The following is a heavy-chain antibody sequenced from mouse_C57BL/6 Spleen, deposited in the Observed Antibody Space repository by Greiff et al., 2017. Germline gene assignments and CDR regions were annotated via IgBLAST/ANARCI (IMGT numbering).Heavy chain of an antibody. D-gene: IGHD1-1*01. CDR2: IHPNSGST. V-gene: IGHV1-64*01. CDR3: ARLDGSRGYYFDY. J-gene: IGHJ2*01. Sequence: VQLQQPGAELVKPGASVKLSCKASGYTFTSYWMHWVKQRPGQGLEWIGMIHPNSGSTNYNEKFKSKATVTVDKSSSTAYMQLSSLTSEDSAVYYCARLDGSRGYYFDYWGQGTTLTVSS. CDR1: GYTFTSYW.